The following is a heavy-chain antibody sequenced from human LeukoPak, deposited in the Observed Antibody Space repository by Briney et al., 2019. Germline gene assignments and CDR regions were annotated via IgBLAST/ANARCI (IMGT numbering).Heavy chain of an antibody. J-gene: IGHJ4*02. CDR3: ARVVVGATLFDY. D-gene: IGHD1-26*01. CDR2: VYYSGGT. Sequence: SETLSLTCTVSGGSISTYYWSWIRQPPREGLEWIGYVYYSGGTNYNPSLKSRVTISVDTSKNKFSLKLSSVTAADTAVYYCARVVVGATLFDYWGQGTLVTVSS. V-gene: IGHV4-59*01. CDR1: GGSISTYY.